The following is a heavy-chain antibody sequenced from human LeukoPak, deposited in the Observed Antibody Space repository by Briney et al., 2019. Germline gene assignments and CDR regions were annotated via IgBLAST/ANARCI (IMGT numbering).Heavy chain of an antibody. CDR1: GFTFSGSA. J-gene: IGHJ4*02. Sequence: PGGSLRLSCAASGFTFSGSAMHWVRQASGKGLEWVGRIRSKANSYATAYAASVKGRFTISRDDSKNTAYLQMNSLKTEDTAVYYCTRLGIAAAAPLWGQGTLVTVSS. CDR3: TRLGIAAAAPL. V-gene: IGHV3-73*01. D-gene: IGHD6-13*01. CDR2: IRSKANSYAT.